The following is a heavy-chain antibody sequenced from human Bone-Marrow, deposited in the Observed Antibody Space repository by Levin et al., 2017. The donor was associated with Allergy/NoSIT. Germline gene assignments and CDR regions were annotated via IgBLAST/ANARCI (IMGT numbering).Heavy chain of an antibody. V-gene: IGHV3-23*01. Sequence: LSLTCAASGFTFSDYAVAWVRQAPGKGLEWVSTISGSSHNTDHGDSAKGRFTISRDHSKNTLYLQISGLRGEDTAIYYCARTIYYDTTAYFSPHFDYWGQGTLVAVSS. J-gene: IGHJ4*02. CDR3: ARTIYYDTTAYFSPHFDY. CDR2: ISGSSHNT. D-gene: IGHD3-22*01. CDR1: GFTFSDYA.